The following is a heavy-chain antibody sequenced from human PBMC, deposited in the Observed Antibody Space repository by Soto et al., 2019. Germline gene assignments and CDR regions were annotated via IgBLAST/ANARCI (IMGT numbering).Heavy chain of an antibody. V-gene: IGHV4-4*07. CDR2: IYTCGNT. Sequence: ERLCRTGHVSGRSMIRYYGGWIRQPSGKGLEWIGRIYTCGNTNYNPSLKSRVTISVDTSKNQFSLKRSSVTAADTAVYYCARTMIVVVIDAFDIWGQGTMVTV. CDR3: ARTMIVVVIDAFDI. D-gene: IGHD3-22*01. J-gene: IGHJ3*02. CDR1: GRSMIRYY.